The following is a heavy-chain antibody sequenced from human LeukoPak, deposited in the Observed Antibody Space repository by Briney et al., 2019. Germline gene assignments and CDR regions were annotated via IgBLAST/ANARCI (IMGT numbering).Heavy chain of an antibody. V-gene: IGHV3-9*01. J-gene: IGHJ1*01. CDR2: ISWNSGSI. Sequence: GGSLRLSCAASGFTFDDYAMHWVRQAPGKGLEWVSGISWNSGSIGYADSVKGRFTISRDNAENSLYLQMNSLRAEDTALYYCAKGDCGGDCFTEYFQHWGQGTLVTVSS. CDR1: GFTFDDYA. CDR3: AKGDCGGDCFTEYFQH. D-gene: IGHD2-21*02.